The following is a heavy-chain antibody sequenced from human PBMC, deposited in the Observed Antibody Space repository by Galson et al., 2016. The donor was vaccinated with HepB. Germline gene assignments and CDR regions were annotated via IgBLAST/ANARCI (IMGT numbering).Heavy chain of an antibody. CDR3: ARSSRAAMFARDFDF. Sequence: SVKVSCKASGYTFSNYAIHWIRQAPGQRLEWMGWINADNDDTKYSHDFQARVTISSDTSASTVYMELSSLRSEDTAVYYCARSSRAAMFARDFDFWGQGTLVTVSS. CDR1: GYTFSNYA. CDR2: INADNDDT. V-gene: IGHV1-3*01. J-gene: IGHJ4*02. D-gene: IGHD2-2*01.